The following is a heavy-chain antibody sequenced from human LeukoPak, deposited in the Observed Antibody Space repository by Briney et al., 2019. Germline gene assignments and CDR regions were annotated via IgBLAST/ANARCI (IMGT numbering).Heavy chain of an antibody. D-gene: IGHD6-13*01. Sequence: SETLSLTCTVSGGSITNYYWSWIRQPPGKGLEWIGYIYYSGSTNYNPSLKSRVTISVDTSKNQFSLKLSSVTAADTAMYYCARDVSSYSSIWYYFDYWGRGTLVTVSS. CDR3: ARDVSSYSSIWYYFDY. CDR1: GGSITNYY. V-gene: IGHV4-59*01. J-gene: IGHJ4*02. CDR2: IYYSGST.